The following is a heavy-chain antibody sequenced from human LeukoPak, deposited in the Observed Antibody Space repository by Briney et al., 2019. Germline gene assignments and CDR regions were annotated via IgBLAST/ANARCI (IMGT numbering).Heavy chain of an antibody. CDR1: GGSITSYY. CDR3: ARVSSSWYQDWYFDL. J-gene: IGHJ2*01. V-gene: IGHV4-4*07. D-gene: IGHD6-13*01. CDR2: THTSGST. Sequence: PSETLSLTCTFSGGSITSYYWSWIRQPAGKGLEWIGRTHTSGSTNYNPSLKSRVTMSVDTSKNQFSLKLSSVTAADTAVYYCARVSSSWYQDWYFDLWGRGTLVTVSS.